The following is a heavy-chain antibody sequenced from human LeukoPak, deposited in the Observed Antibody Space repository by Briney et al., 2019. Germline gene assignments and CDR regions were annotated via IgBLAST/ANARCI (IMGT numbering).Heavy chain of an antibody. CDR2: INPNSGGT. J-gene: IGHJ4*02. CDR1: GYTFTGYY. Sequence: ASVKVSCKASGYTFTGYYMHWVRQAPGQGLEWMGWINPNSGGTNYAQKFQGRVTMTRDTSISTAYMELSRLRSDDTAVYYCARTFGGGSYYYFDYWGQGTLVTVSS. D-gene: IGHD1-26*01. V-gene: IGHV1-2*02. CDR3: ARTFGGGSYYYFDY.